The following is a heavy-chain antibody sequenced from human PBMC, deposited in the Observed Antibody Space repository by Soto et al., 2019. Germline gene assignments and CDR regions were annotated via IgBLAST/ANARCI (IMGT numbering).Heavy chain of an antibody. CDR1: GFTFSSYW. V-gene: IGHV3-7*01. D-gene: IGHD6-19*01. CDR3: ARDYSSGWYVDHYMEV. CDR2: IKQDGSEK. J-gene: IGHJ6*03. Sequence: HPGGSLRLSCAASGFTFSSYWMSWVRQAPGKGLEWVANIKQDGSEKYYVDSVKGRFTISRDNAKNSLYLQMNSLRAEDTAVYYCARDYSSGWYVDHYMEVWGKGTTVTVSS.